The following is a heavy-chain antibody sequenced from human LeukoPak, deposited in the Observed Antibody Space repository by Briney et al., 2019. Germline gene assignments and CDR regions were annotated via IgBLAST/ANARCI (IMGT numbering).Heavy chain of an antibody. CDR2: ISGSGGAT. CDR1: GFTFTNYV. D-gene: IGHD1-26*01. V-gene: IGHV3-23*01. J-gene: IGHJ4*02. CDR3: ARAAPYSGSSQLGY. Sequence: GGSLRLSCATSGFTFTNYVMTWVRQAPGKGLQWVSSISGSGGATFYADSVKGRFTISRDISKNTLYLQMNSLRAEETAVYYCARAAPYSGSSQLGYWGQGNPGHRLL.